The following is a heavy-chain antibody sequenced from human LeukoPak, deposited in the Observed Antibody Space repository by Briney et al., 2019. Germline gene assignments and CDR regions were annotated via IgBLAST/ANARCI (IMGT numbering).Heavy chain of an antibody. Sequence: SVKVSCKASGGTFSSYAISWVRQAPGQGLEWMGGIIPIFGTANYAQKFQGRVTITADKSTSTAYMELSSLRSEDTAVYYCARGITGTTSYWFDPWGQGTLVTVSS. CDR1: GGTFSSYA. D-gene: IGHD1-7*01. CDR2: IIPIFGTA. V-gene: IGHV1-69*06. J-gene: IGHJ5*02. CDR3: ARGITGTTSYWFDP.